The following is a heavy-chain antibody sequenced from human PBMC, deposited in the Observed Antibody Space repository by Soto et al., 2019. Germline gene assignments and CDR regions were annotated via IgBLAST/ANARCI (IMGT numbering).Heavy chain of an antibody. J-gene: IGHJ4*02. D-gene: IGHD1-1*01. Sequence: ASVKVSCKASGYTFTSYDIYWVRQATGQGLEWMGWMNPNTGNSGYAQKFQGRVTVTSDTSINTVHMELSSLRSEDTAVYYCARRAETNGWNGFGADKYYFDFWGQGTLVTSPQ. CDR3: ARRAETNGWNGFGADKYYFDF. V-gene: IGHV1-8*01. CDR2: MNPNTGNS. CDR1: GYTFTSYD.